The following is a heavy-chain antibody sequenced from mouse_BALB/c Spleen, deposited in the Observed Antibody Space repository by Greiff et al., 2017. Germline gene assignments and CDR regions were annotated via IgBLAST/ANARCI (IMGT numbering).Heavy chain of an antibody. D-gene: IGHD2-1*01. Sequence: VQLKESGAELVKPGASVKLSCTASGFNIKDTYMHWVKQRPEQGLEWIGRIGPANGNTKYDPKFQGKATITADTSSNTAYLQLSSLTSEDTAVYYCARDGNYAGAMDYWGQGTSVTVSS. V-gene: IGHV14-3*02. CDR3: ARDGNYAGAMDY. CDR2: IGPANGNT. J-gene: IGHJ4*01. CDR1: GFNIKDTY.